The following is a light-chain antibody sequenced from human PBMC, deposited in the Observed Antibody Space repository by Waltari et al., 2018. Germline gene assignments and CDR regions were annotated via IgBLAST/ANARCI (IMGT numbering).Light chain of an antibody. J-gene: IGLJ3*02. CDR1: SDITVAPYR. CDR3: MIWYNSAWV. Sequence: QAVLTQPPSPSPSPGAPATPPCIPRSDITVAPYRIYCYQKRPGSPPRYLLRYKLDFDQHQGSGVPSRFSGSKDVSANAGILLISGLQSEDEADYYCMIWYNSAWVFGGGTKVTVL. CDR2: YKLDFDQ. V-gene: IGLV5-45*01.